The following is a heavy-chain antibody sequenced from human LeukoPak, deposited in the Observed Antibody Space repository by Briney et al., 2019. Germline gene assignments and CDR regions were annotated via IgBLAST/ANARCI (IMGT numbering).Heavy chain of an antibody. CDR3: AREGRAPYSGSYWPLRGAFDI. J-gene: IGHJ3*02. V-gene: IGHV3-74*01. D-gene: IGHD1-26*01. CDR1: GFTFSSYW. CDR2: INTDGSST. Sequence: PGGSLRLSCAASGFTFSSYWMHWVRQAPGKGLVWVSRINTDGSSTSYADSVKGRFTISRDNAKNTLYLQMNSLRAEDTAVYYCAREGRAPYSGSYWPLRGAFDIWGQGTMVTVSS.